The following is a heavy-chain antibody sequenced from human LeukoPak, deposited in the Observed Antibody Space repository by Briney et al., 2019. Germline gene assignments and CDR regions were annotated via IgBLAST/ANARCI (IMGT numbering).Heavy chain of an antibody. CDR1: GFTFSMYD. CDR2: IGTIGDT. J-gene: IGHJ4*02. Sequence: PGGSLRLSCAASGFTFSMYDMHWVRQATGKGLEWVSAIGTIGDTYYADSVKGRFTISRDNSKNTLYLQMNSLRAEDTAVYYCAKTRGRGVVVVAAADYWGQGTLVTVSS. V-gene: IGHV3-13*01. D-gene: IGHD2-15*01. CDR3: AKTRGRGVVVVAAADY.